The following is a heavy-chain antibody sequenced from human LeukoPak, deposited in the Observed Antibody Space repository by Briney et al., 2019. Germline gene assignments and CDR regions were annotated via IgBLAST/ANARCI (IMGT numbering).Heavy chain of an antibody. Sequence: GGSLRLSCAASGFTFSSYEMNWVRQAPGKGLEWVSYISSSGSTIYYADSVKGRFTISRDNAKNSLYLQMNSLRAEETAVYYCARDCGGGSCYGPYGAFDIWGQGTMVTVSS. CDR1: GFTFSSYE. CDR3: ARDCGGGSCYGPYGAFDI. D-gene: IGHD2-15*01. J-gene: IGHJ3*02. CDR2: ISSSGSTI. V-gene: IGHV3-48*03.